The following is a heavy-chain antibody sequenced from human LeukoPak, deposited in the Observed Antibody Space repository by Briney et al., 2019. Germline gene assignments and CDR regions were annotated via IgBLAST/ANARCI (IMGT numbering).Heavy chain of an antibody. CDR1: GFTFSSYW. D-gene: IGHD5-18*01. J-gene: IGHJ3*02. V-gene: IGHV3-7*01. Sequence: PGGSLRLSCAASGFTFSSYWMSWVRQAPGKGLEWVANIKQDGSEKYYVVSVKGRFTISRDNAKNSLYLQMNSLRAEDTAVYYCARYGDTAMAGAFDIWGQGTMVTVSS. CDR3: ARYGDTAMAGAFDI. CDR2: IKQDGSEK.